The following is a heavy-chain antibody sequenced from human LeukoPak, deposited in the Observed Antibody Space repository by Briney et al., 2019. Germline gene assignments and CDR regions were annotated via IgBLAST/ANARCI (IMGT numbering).Heavy chain of an antibody. D-gene: IGHD3-10*01. CDR3: ARVRYSYVSEVNWFDP. CDR2: ISAYNGNT. Sequence: ASVKVSCKASDYTFTSYTISWVRQAPGQGLEWMGWISAYNGNTNYAQKFQGRVTMTTDTSTTTAYMELRSLRSDDTAVYYCARVRYSYVSEVNWFDPWGQGTLVTVSS. J-gene: IGHJ5*02. V-gene: IGHV1-18*04. CDR1: DYTFTSYT.